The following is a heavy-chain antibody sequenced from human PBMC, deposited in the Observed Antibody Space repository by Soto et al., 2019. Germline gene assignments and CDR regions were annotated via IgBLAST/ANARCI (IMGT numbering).Heavy chain of an antibody. CDR1: GYTYTGYY. V-gene: IGHV1-2*02. J-gene: IGHJ6*02. D-gene: IGHD3-22*01. CDR3: ARIEWLLPTAVTPDYYYGMDV. Sequence: ASVKVYCKASGYTYTGYYMHWVRQAPGQGLEWMGWINPNSGGTNYAQKLQGRVTMTRDTSISTAYMELSRLRSDDTAVYYCARIEWLLPTAVTPDYYYGMDVWGQGTTVTVS. CDR2: INPNSGGT.